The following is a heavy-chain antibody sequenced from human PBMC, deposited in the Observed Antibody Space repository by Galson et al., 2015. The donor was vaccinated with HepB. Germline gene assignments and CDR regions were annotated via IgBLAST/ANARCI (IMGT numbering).Heavy chain of an antibody. Sequence: SEPLSLTCAVSGGSISSSNWWSWVRQPPGKGLEWIGEIYHSGSTNYNPSLKSRVTISVDKSKNQFSLKLSSVTAADTAVYYCARGRYAQRAFDIWGQGTWSPSLQ. CDR2: IYHSGST. CDR1: GGSISSSNW. J-gene: IGHJ3*02. V-gene: IGHV4-4*02. D-gene: IGHD6-25*01. CDR3: ARGRYAQRAFDI.